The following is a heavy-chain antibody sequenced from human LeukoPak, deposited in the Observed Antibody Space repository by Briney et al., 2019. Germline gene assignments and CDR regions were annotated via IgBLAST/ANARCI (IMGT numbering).Heavy chain of an antibody. CDR2: INPNSGDT. D-gene: IGHD4-23*01. V-gene: IGHV1-2*02. CDR3: ARVPDYGGKDLDY. CDR1: GYTFTDYY. Sequence: GASVKVACKASGYTFTDYYMDWVRQAPGQGLEWMGCINPNSGDTNYAQKFQGRVTMTRDTSITTAYMELSRLSSDDTAVYYCARVPDYGGKDLDYWGQGTLVTVSS. J-gene: IGHJ4*02.